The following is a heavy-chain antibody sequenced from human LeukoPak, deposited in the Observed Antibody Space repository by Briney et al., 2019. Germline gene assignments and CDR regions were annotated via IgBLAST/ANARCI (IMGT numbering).Heavy chain of an antibody. Sequence: GGSLRLSCAASGFTFSSYAMSWVRQAPGKGLEWVSAISGSGGSTYYADSVKGRFTISRDNSKNTLYLQMNSLRAEDTAVYYCAKDHREYCSSTSCYRDVWGQGTTVTVPS. CDR2: ISGSGGST. D-gene: IGHD2-2*01. J-gene: IGHJ6*02. V-gene: IGHV3-23*01. CDR1: GFTFSSYA. CDR3: AKDHREYCSSTSCYRDV.